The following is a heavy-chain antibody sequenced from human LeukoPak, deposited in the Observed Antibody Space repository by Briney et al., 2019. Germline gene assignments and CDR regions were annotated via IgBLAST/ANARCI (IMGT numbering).Heavy chain of an antibody. Sequence: GGSLRLSCAASGFTFDDYGMSWVRQAPGKGLEWVSGINWNGGSTGYADSVKGRFTISRDNAKTSLYLQMNSLRAEDTALYYCAREAPDFWSGYTYYYYYYYMDVWGKGTTVTVSS. D-gene: IGHD3-3*01. CDR1: GFTFDDYG. CDR2: INWNGGST. V-gene: IGHV3-20*04. CDR3: AREAPDFWSGYTYYYYYYYMDV. J-gene: IGHJ6*03.